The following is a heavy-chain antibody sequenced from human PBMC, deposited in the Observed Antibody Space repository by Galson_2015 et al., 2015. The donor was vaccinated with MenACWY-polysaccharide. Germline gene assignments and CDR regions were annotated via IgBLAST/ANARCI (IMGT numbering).Heavy chain of an antibody. CDR2: IYYSGST. J-gene: IGHJ4*02. D-gene: IGHD6-13*01. Sequence: LSLTCTVSGGSISSSSYYWGWIRQPPGKGLEWIGSIYYSGSTYYNPSLKSRVTISVDTSKNQFSLKLSSVTAADTAVYYCARDQGAAALDYWGQGTLVTVSS. CDR3: ARDQGAAALDY. CDR1: GGSISSSSYY. V-gene: IGHV4-39*07.